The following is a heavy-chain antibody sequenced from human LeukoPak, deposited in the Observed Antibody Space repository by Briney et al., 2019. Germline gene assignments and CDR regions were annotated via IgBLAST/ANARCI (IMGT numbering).Heavy chain of an antibody. V-gene: IGHV3-7*01. CDR2: IKQDGSEE. Sequence: PGGSLRLSCAASGLTLGSSWMSWVRPAPGKWREWVANIKQDGSEETSVYSVKGRFTISRENAKNSLYLQMNSLRAEDTAVYYSARRADYYDSSGYTDYWGQGTLVTVSS. D-gene: IGHD3-22*01. CDR1: GLTLGSSW. CDR3: ARRADYYDSSGYTDY. J-gene: IGHJ4*02.